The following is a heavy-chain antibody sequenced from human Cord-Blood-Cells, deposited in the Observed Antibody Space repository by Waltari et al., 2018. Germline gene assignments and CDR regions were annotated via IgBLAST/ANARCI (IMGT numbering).Heavy chain of an antibody. CDR2: INHSGST. V-gene: IGHV4-34*01. CDR1: GGSFSGYY. D-gene: IGHD2-2*02. Sequence: QVQLQQWGAGLLKPSETLSLTCAVYGGSFSGYYWSWIRQPPGKGLEWIGEINHSGSTNYNPSLKRRVTISVDTSKNQFSLKLSSVTAADTAVYYCARGYCSSTSCYTPFYYYYGMDVWGQGTMVTVSS. CDR3: ARGYCSSTSCYTPFYYYYGMDV. J-gene: IGHJ6*02.